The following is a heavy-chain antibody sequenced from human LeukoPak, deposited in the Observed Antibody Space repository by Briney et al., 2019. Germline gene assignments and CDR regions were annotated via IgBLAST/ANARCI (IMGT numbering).Heavy chain of an antibody. V-gene: IGHV3-23*01. CDR1: GFTFSSYA. CDR2: ISGSGGST. J-gene: IGHJ6*02. CDR3: AKDLTSIQLWLEGINYYYGMDV. D-gene: IGHD5-18*01. Sequence: GASLRLSCAASGFTFSSYAMSWVRQAPGKGLEWVSAISGSGGSTYYADSVKGRFTISRDSSKNTLYLQMNSLRAEDTAVYYCAKDLTSIQLWLEGINYYYGMDVWGQGTTVTVSS.